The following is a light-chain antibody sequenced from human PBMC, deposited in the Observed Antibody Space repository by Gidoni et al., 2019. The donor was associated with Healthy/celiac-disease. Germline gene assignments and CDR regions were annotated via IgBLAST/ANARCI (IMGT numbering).Light chain of an antibody. V-gene: IGLV3-1*01. CDR1: KLGDKY. J-gene: IGLJ2*01. CDR3: QAWDSSTVV. CDR2: QAT. Sequence: SYELTQPPSVSVSPGQTASITCSGDKLGDKYACWYQQKPGQSPVLVIYQATKRPSGIPGRFSGSTSGNTATLTISGTQAMDEADYYCQAWDSSTVVFGGGTTLPVL.